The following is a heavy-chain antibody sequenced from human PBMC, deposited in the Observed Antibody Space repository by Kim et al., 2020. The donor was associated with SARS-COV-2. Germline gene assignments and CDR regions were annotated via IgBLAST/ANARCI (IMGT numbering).Heavy chain of an antibody. D-gene: IGHD1-26*01. CDR3: ASIVGATTHPFDY. Sequence: YADSVKGRFTIARDNSKNTLYLQMNSLRAEDTAVYYCASIVGATTHPFDYWGQGTLVTVSS. V-gene: IGHV3-30*03. J-gene: IGHJ4*02.